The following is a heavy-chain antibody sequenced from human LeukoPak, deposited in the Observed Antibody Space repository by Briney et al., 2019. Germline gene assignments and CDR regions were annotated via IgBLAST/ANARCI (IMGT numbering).Heavy chain of an antibody. D-gene: IGHD6-19*01. J-gene: IGHJ4*01. Sequence: GQSLRISCKGSGYSFRSYWMAWVRQMPGKGLEWMGIIYPGDSDTRYSTSLQGKVTISVDKSISPAYLQWTTLKASDTAIYYCARQSGSGWADFDCWGQGTLVAVSS. CDR2: IYPGDSDT. V-gene: IGHV5-51*01. CDR3: ARQSGSGWADFDC. CDR1: GYSFRSYW.